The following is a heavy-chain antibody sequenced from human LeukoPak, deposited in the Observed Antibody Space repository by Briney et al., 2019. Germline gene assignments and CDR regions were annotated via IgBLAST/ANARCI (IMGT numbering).Heavy chain of an antibody. J-gene: IGHJ4*02. CDR2: IREDGSEI. CDR3: VTDQTGRHPYFFDY. CDR1: GFNFSTYW. Sequence: PGGSLRLSCAASGFNFSTYWMTWVRQVPGKGREWVANIREDGSEIYYVDAVKGRFSISRDNAKTSLYLQVNNLSVADTAVYYCVTDQTGRHPYFFDYWGQGTLVTVSS. V-gene: IGHV3-7*01. D-gene: IGHD3-10*01.